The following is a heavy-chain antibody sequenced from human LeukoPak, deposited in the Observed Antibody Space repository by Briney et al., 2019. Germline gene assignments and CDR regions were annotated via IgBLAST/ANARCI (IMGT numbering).Heavy chain of an antibody. CDR1: GFTFSSYW. Sequence: GGSLRLSCVASGFTFSSYWMSWVRQTPGKGLEWVANIKQDGSEKNYVDSVKGRFTISRDNAKNSLYLQMNSLRAEDTAVYYCARDPPRGIAVAGTFYWGQGTLVTVSS. J-gene: IGHJ4*02. V-gene: IGHV3-7*01. CDR3: ARDPPRGIAVAGTFY. CDR2: IKQDGSEK. D-gene: IGHD6-19*01.